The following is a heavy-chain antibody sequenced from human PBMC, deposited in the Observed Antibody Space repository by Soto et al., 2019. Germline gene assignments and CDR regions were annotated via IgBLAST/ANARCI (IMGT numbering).Heavy chain of an antibody. Sequence: VQLVESGGGLVQPGGSLRLSCAASGFTFNSYWMHWVRQAPGTGLVWVSRINSDGSSTSYADSVKGQFTISRDNAKNTLYLQMNSLRAEESAVYYCVRVGYCSSTRCFQFDPWGQGTRVTVSS. CDR2: INSDGSST. J-gene: IGHJ5*02. D-gene: IGHD2-2*01. CDR1: GFTFNSYW. V-gene: IGHV3-74*01. CDR3: VRVGYCSSTRCFQFDP.